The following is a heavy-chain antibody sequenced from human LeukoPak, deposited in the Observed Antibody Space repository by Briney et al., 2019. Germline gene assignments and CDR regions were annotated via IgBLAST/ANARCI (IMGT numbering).Heavy chain of an antibody. CDR2: INHSGST. J-gene: IGHJ4*02. V-gene: IGHV4-34*01. Sequence: SETLSLTCAVYGGSFSGYYWSWIRQPPGKGLEWIWEINHSGSTNYNPSLKSRVTISVDTSKNQFSLNLSSVTAADTAVYYCARRGQAGYLYWGQGTLVTVSS. CDR1: GGSFSGYY. CDR3: ARRGQAGYLY. D-gene: IGHD3-16*02.